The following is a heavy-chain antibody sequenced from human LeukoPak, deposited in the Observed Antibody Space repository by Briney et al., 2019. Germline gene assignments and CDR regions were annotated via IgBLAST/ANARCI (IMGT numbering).Heavy chain of an antibody. CDR3: ARVGAAVGTGENY. D-gene: IGHD6-13*01. V-gene: IGHV3-21*01. CDR2: ISSSSSYI. CDR1: GFTFSSYS. J-gene: IGHJ4*02. Sequence: PGGSLRLSCAASGFTFSSYSMNWDRQAPGKGLEWVSSISSSSSYIYYADSVKGRFTISRDNAKNSLYLQMNSLRAEDTAVYYCARVGAAVGTGENYWGQGTLVTVSS.